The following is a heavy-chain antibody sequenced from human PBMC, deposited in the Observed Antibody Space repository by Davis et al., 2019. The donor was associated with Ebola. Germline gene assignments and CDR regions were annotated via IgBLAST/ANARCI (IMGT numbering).Heavy chain of an antibody. CDR3: ARGFVPAASYWFDP. CDR1: NYSFISDYH. CDR2: IYDSGTP. V-gene: IGHV4-38-2*02. Sequence: SETLSLTCTVSNYSFISDYHWGWIRQPPGKALEWIGLIYDSGTPDYNQSLKSRVALSVDASKNQFSLKVTSVTAADTAGYYCARGFVPAASYWFDPWGQGTLVTVSS. D-gene: IGHD2-2*01. J-gene: IGHJ5*02.